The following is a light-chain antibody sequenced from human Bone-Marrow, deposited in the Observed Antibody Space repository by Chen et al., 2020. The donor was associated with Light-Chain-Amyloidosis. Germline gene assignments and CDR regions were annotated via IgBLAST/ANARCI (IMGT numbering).Light chain of an antibody. CDR3: QSYDSSNVV. V-gene: IGLV6-57*01. Sequence: NFMLTQPHSVSESPGKTVTISCTRSSGSIASNYVQWYQQRPGSSPTIVIYEDNQRPSGVPDRFSGSIDTSSNSASLTVSGLKTEDEADSYCQSYDSSNVVFGGGTKLTVL. J-gene: IGLJ2*01. CDR2: EDN. CDR1: SGSIASNY.